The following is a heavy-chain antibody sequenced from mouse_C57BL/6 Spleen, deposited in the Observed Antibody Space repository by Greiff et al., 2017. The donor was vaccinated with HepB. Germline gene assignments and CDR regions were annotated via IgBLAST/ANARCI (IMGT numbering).Heavy chain of an antibody. CDR1: GFTFSDYY. CDR2: ISNGGGST. D-gene: IGHD2-3*01. Sequence: EVKLMESGGGLVQPGGSLKLSCAASGFTFSDYYMYWVRQTPEKRLEWVAYISNGGGSTYYPDTVKGRFTISRDNAKNTLYLQISRLKSEDTAMYYCARHDGYYGFAYWGQGTLVTVSA. CDR3: ARHDGYYGFAY. V-gene: IGHV5-12*01. J-gene: IGHJ3*01.